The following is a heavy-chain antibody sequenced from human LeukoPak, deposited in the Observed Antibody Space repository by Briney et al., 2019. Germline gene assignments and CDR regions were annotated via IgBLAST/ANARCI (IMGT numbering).Heavy chain of an antibody. Sequence: SETLSLTCTLSGGSISSGDYYWSWIRQPPGKGLEWIGYIYYNGSTYYNPSLKSRVTISVDTSKNQFSLKLSSVTAADTAVYYSARAPPSAHKTSIAAAGGYFDSWGQGTLVTVSS. J-gene: IGHJ4*02. D-gene: IGHD6-13*01. V-gene: IGHV4-30-4*01. CDR3: ARAPPSAHKTSIAAAGGYFDS. CDR2: IYYNGST. CDR1: GGSISSGDYY.